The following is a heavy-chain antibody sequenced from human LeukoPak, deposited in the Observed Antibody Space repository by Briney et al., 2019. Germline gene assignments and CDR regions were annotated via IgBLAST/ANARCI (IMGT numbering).Heavy chain of an antibody. CDR3: ARGSGSLVDY. Sequence: SQTLSLTCTVSGGSISSADYYWAWIRQSPEKGLEWIGYIYNSGSTYYNPSLNSRVTISVDTSKNQFSLKLSSVTAADTAVYYCARGSGSLVDYWGQGTLVTVSS. CDR1: GGSISSADYY. V-gene: IGHV4-30-4*01. CDR2: IYNSGST. J-gene: IGHJ4*02. D-gene: IGHD1-26*01.